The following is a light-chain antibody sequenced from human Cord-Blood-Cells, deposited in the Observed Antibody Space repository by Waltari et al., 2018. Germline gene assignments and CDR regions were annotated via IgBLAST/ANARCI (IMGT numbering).Light chain of an antibody. V-gene: IGKV1-39*01. CDR3: QQSYITPYT. J-gene: IGKJ2*01. CDR2: AAS. CDR1: QSISSY. Sequence: DIQMTQSPSSLSASVGDRVTITCRASQSISSYLNWYQQKPGKAPKLLIYAASSLQSGVPSRFSGSGSGTDFTLAISSLQPEDFATDYDQQSYITPYTFGQETKLEIK.